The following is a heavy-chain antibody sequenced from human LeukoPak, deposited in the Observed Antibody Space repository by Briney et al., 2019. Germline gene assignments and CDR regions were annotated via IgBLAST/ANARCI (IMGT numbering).Heavy chain of an antibody. CDR1: GGSISSYY. J-gene: IGHJ4*02. V-gene: IGHV4-59*01. Sequence: PSETLSLTCSVSGGSISSYYWSWIRQPPGKGLEWIGYIYDSGSTNYNPSLKSRVTISVDTSKSQFSLKLNSVTAADTAMYYCARVATYYDYVWGTYRPYYLDHWGQGTLVTVSS. CDR3: ARVATYYDYVWGTYRPYYLDH. D-gene: IGHD3-16*02. CDR2: IYDSGST.